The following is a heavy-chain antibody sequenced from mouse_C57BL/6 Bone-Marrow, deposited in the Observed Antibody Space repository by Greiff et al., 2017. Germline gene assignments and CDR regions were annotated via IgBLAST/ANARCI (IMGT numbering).Heavy chain of an antibody. CDR1: GYTFTSYW. CDR2: IHPNSGST. V-gene: IGHV1-64*01. J-gene: IGHJ4*01. CDR3: ATKLLLFMDY. Sequence: QVQLQQPGAELVKPGASVKLSCKASGYTFTSYWMHWVKQRPGQGLEWIGMIHPNSGSTNYNEKFKSKATLTVDKSSSTAYMQRSSLTSEDSAVYYCATKLLLFMDYWGQGTSVTVSS. D-gene: IGHD2-10*01.